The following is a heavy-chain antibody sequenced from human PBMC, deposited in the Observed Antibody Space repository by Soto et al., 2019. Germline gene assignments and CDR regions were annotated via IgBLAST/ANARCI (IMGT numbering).Heavy chain of an antibody. Sequence: GGSLRLSCAASGFTFSSYWMHWVRQAPGKGLVWVSRINSDGSSTSYADSVKGRFTISRDNAKNTLYLQMNSLRAEDTAVYYCARMGDYENDYYYGMDVWGQGTTVTVSS. D-gene: IGHD4-17*01. CDR3: ARMGDYENDYYYGMDV. J-gene: IGHJ6*02. CDR2: INSDGSST. CDR1: GFTFSSYW. V-gene: IGHV3-74*01.